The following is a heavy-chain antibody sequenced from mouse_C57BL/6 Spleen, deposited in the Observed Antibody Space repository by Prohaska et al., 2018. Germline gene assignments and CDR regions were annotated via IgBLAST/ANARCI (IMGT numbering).Heavy chain of an antibody. CDR2: INSDGSAI. CDR1: GFTFSGFW. V-gene: IGHV11-2*01. J-gene: IGHJ1*03. CDR3: MRYGNYWYFDV. Sequence: GGSRGLSCEGSGFTFSGFWMSWVRQTPGKTLEWIGDINSDGSAINYAPSIKDRFTIFRDNDKSTLYLQMSNVRSEDTATYFCMRYGNYWYFDVWGTGTTVTVS. D-gene: IGHD2-1*01.